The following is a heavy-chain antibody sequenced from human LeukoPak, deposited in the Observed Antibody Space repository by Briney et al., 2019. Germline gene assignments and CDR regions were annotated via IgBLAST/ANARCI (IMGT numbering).Heavy chain of an antibody. J-gene: IGHJ5*02. CDR1: GFTLSDHY. Sequence: PGGSLRLSCAASGFTLSDHYMDWVRLAPGKGLEWVGRTRDKANSYTTDYAATVRRRFSSSRDDSKRSLYLQRNSLKADDTGVYYCVGSPTTVSIPAWGQGTLVTVSS. CDR2: TRDKANSYTT. D-gene: IGHD4-17*01. CDR3: VGSPTTVSIPA. V-gene: IGHV3-72*01.